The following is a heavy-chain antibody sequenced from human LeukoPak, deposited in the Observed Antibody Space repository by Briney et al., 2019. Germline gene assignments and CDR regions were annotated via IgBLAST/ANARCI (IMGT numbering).Heavy chain of an antibody. V-gene: IGHV3-23*01. D-gene: IGHD3-22*01. CDR2: ISGSGGST. CDR1: GFTFSSYG. Sequence: GGSLRLSCAASGFTFSSYGMSWVRQAPGKGLEWVSAISGSGGSTYYADSVKGRFTISRDNYMNTLFLQMNSLRGEDTAVYYCAKAYGTSGYYQLPIDFWGQGTLVTVPS. J-gene: IGHJ4*02. CDR3: AKAYGTSGYYQLPIDF.